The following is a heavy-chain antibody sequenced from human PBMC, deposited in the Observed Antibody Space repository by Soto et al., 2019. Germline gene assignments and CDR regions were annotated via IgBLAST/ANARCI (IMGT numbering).Heavy chain of an antibody. Sequence: PGGSLRLSCAASGFTFNTYGMHWVRQAPGKGLEWVGRIKSKTDGGATDYAAPVKGRFTISRDDSKNTLYLQMNSLKTEDTAVYYCTPKPYRSSWYTFWGQGTLVTVYS. CDR2: IKSKTDGGAT. CDR1: GFTFNTYG. CDR3: TPKPYRSSWYTF. J-gene: IGHJ4*02. D-gene: IGHD6-13*01. V-gene: IGHV3-15*01.